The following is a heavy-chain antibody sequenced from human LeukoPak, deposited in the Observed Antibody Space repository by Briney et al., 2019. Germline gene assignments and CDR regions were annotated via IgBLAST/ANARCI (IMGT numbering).Heavy chain of an antibody. D-gene: IGHD7-27*01. Sequence: PGGSLRLSCAASGFTVSSYSMNWVRQVPGKGLEWVSHISSSGSMIWCGESVKGRFTISRDSAKNSLHLQMNSLRAEDTAVYYCARDPESNWGWDLDYWGQGTLVTVSS. CDR1: GFTVSSYS. CDR3: ARDPESNWGWDLDY. J-gene: IGHJ4*02. CDR2: ISSSGSMI. V-gene: IGHV3-48*01.